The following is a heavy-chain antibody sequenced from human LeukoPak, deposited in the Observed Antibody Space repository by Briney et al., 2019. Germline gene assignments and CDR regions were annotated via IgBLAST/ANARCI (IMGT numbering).Heavy chain of an antibody. D-gene: IGHD2-15*01. V-gene: IGHV4-39*01. J-gene: IGHJ4*02. CDR2: IYYSGST. Sequence: PSETLSLTCTVSGGSISSSSYYWSWIRQPPGKGLEWIGSIYYSGSTYYSPSLKSRVTISVDTSKNQFSLKLSSVTAADTAVYYCARQDVVVVAATPDVFDYWGQGTLVTVSS. CDR3: ARQDVVVVAATPDVFDY. CDR1: GGSISSSSYY.